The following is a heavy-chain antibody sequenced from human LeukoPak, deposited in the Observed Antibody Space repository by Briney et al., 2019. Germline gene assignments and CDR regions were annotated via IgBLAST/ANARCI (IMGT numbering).Heavy chain of an antibody. V-gene: IGHV3-21*01. D-gene: IGHD3-9*01. CDR2: ISSSSSYI. J-gene: IGHJ4*02. CDR3: ARDLILTGYYIRAPFDY. Sequence: GGSLRLSYAASGFTFSSYSMNWVRQAPGKGLEWVSSISSSSSYIYYADSVKGRFTISRDNAKNSLYLQMNSLRAEDTAVYYCARDLILTGYYIRAPFDYWGQGTLVTVSS. CDR1: GFTFSSYS.